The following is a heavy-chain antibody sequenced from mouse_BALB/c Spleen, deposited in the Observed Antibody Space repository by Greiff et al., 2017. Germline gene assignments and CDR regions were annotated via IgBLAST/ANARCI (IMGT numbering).Heavy chain of an antibody. Sequence: EVHLVESGGGLVKPGGSLKLSCAASGFTFSSYAMSWVRQTPEKRLEWVATISSGGSYTYYPDSVKGRFTISRDNAKNTLYLQMSSLRSEDTAMYYCARQWDDAMDYWGQGTSVTVSS. CDR3: ARQWDDAMDY. CDR2: ISSGGSYT. V-gene: IGHV5-9-3*01. CDR1: GFTFSSYA. D-gene: IGHD4-1*01. J-gene: IGHJ4*01.